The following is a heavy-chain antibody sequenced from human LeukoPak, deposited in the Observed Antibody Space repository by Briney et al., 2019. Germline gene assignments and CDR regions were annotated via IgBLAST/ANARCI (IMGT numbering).Heavy chain of an antibody. V-gene: IGHV5-51*01. J-gene: IGHJ3*02. D-gene: IGHD2-15*01. Sequence: ESLKISCKGSGYSFTSYWIGWVRQMPGKGLEWMGIIYPGDSDTRYSPSFQGQVTISADKSISTAYLQWSSLKASDTAMYYCARRRDIVVVVAGNHAFDIWGQGTMVAVSS. CDR1: GYSFTSYW. CDR2: IYPGDSDT. CDR3: ARRRDIVVVVAGNHAFDI.